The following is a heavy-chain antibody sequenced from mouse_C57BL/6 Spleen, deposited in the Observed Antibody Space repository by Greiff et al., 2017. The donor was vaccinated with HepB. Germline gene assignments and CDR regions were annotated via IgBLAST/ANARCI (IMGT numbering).Heavy chain of an antibody. J-gene: IGHJ2*01. Sequence: EVKLMESGGGLVKPGGSLKLSCAASGFTFSSYAMSWVRQTPEKRLEWVATISDGGSYTYYPDNVKGRFTISRDNAKNNLYLQMSHLQSEDTAMYYCARVSYYSNEGYFDYWGQGTTLTVSS. V-gene: IGHV5-4*03. CDR1: GFTFSSYA. CDR3: ARVSYYSNEGYFDY. CDR2: ISDGGSYT. D-gene: IGHD2-5*01.